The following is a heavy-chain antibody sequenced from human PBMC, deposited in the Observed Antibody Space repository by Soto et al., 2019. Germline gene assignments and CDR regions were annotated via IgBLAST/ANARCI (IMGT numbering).Heavy chain of an antibody. J-gene: IGHJ4*02. CDR2: ISGSGGST. D-gene: IGHD4-17*01. V-gene: IGHV3-23*01. CDR3: AKEWDYGDYVSDY. CDR1: GLTFSGYA. Sequence: EVQLLESGGGLVQPGGSLRLSCAASGLTFSGYALAWSGQAPGKGREWVSAISGSGGSTYYADSVKGRFTISRDNSKNTLYLQMNSLRAEDTAVYYCAKEWDYGDYVSDYWGQGTLVTVSS.